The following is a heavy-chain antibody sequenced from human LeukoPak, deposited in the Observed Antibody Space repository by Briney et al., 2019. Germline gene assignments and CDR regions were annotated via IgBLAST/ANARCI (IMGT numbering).Heavy chain of an antibody. CDR1: GLTFSGQW. CDR3: AHTNHLTY. J-gene: IGHJ4*02. D-gene: IGHD2-2*01. Sequence: GGSLRLSCAASGLTFSGQWMNWVRQAPGQGLEWVANIKYDGSEEYYADSVKGRFTIPRDNAKNSLSLQMNYVRAGDTAIYYCAHTNHLTYWGQGTLVTVSS. CDR2: IKYDGSEE. V-gene: IGHV3-7*01.